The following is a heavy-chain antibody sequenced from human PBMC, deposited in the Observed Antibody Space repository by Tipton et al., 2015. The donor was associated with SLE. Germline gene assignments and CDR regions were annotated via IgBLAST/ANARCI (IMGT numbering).Heavy chain of an antibody. V-gene: IGHV4-59*01. J-gene: IGHJ1*01. Sequence: TLSLTCTVSGGSIRSYYWTWIRQPPGKRLEWIAYIYHSGITNYNPSLKSRVTISVDTSKNQFSLKLSSVTAADTAVYYCARSEGFQLLFQFLEHWGQGTPVTVSS. D-gene: IGHD3-16*02. CDR1: GGSIRSYY. CDR3: ARSEGFQLLFQFLEH. CDR2: IYHSGIT.